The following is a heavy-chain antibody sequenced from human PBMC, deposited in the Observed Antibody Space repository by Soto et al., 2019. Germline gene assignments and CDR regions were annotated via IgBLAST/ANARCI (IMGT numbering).Heavy chain of an antibody. J-gene: IGHJ6*02. Sequence: QVQLVQSGVEVKKPGSSVKVSCKASGGTFSSYAISWVRQAPGQGLEWMGGIIPIFGTANYAQKFQGRVTITADESTGAAYMELSSLRSEATAVYYCAPQGLPNYFNTGMDGWGQGTTFTVSS. CDR2: IIPIFGTA. V-gene: IGHV1-69*12. CDR1: GGTFSSYA. D-gene: IGHD1-7*01. CDR3: APQGLPNYFNTGMDG.